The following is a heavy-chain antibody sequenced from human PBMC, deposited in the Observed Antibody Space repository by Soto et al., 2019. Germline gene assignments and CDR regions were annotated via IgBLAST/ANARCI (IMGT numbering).Heavy chain of an antibody. D-gene: IGHD1-1*01. CDR2: TRFSGGII. CDR3: VRESSMATTGPY. CDR1: GFTFSTSS. Sequence: EAQLVESGGGLVQPGGSLRLSCAASGFTFSTSSMSWVRQAPGKGLEWVSYTRFSGGIIYYADSVRGRFAISRDNAKNSLYLEMNSLRAEDTAVYYCVRESSMATTGPYWGHGTLVPVAS. J-gene: IGHJ4*01. V-gene: IGHV3-48*01.